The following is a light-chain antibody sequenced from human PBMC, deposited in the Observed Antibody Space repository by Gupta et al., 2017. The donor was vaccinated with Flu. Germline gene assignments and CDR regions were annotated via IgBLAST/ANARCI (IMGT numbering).Light chain of an antibody. Sequence: QATMSGSPGERATLFCRASQSVRSFLAWYQQKPGQAPRLLISDASTRATGIPARFSAGGSGTEFTLTISNLQSEDYAVYYCQQYNNWPCTFGQGTKVEIK. J-gene: IGKJ1*01. V-gene: IGKV3-15*01. CDR2: DAS. CDR1: QSVRSF. CDR3: QQYNNWPCT.